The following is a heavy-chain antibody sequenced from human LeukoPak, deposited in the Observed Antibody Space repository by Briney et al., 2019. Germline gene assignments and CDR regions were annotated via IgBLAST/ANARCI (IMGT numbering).Heavy chain of an antibody. CDR1: GFTFSSYS. Sequence: GSLRLSCAASGFTFSSYSMNWVRQAPGKGLEWIGEINHSGSTNYNPSLKSRVTISVDTSKNQFSLKLSSVTAADTAVYYCARGYIYMVRGVINWFDPWGQGTLVTVSS. D-gene: IGHD3-10*01. J-gene: IGHJ5*02. V-gene: IGHV4-34*01. CDR2: INHSGST. CDR3: ARGYIYMVRGVINWFDP.